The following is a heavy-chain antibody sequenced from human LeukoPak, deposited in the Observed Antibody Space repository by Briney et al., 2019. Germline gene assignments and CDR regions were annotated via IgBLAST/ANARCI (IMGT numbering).Heavy chain of an antibody. CDR3: ARRITAAESYFDY. J-gene: IGHJ4*02. Sequence: GESLKISCGASGYSFSTYWIDWVRQMPGKGLEWMGSLYPGDSDTRYSPSFQGQVTISADKSISTAYLQWSSLKASDTAMYYCARRITAAESYFDYWGQGTLVTVSS. D-gene: IGHD6-13*01. CDR2: LYPGDSDT. CDR1: GYSFSTYW. V-gene: IGHV5-51*01.